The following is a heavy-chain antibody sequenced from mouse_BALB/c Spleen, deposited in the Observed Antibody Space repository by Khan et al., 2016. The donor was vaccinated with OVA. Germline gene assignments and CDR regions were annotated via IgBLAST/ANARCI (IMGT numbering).Heavy chain of an antibody. V-gene: IGHV5-9*02. Sequence: EVQLVESGGGLVKPGGSLKLSCSPSGFAFSSYDMSWVRQTPEKRLEWVATISGTGIYTYYPDSMKGRFTISRDNARNTLYLQMSSLRSEDTALYYCARPYYYGNPWFTYWGQGTLVTVSA. CDR2: ISGTGIYT. J-gene: IGHJ3*01. CDR1: GFAFSSYD. D-gene: IGHD2-1*01. CDR3: ARPYYYGNPWFTY.